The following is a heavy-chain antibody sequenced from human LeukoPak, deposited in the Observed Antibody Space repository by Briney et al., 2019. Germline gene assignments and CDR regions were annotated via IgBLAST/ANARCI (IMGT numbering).Heavy chain of an antibody. CDR3: AREVPYYYYYMDV. Sequence: GRSLRLSCAASGFTFSSYAMHWVHQAPGKGLEWVAVISYDGSNKYYADSVKGRFTISRDNSKNTLYLQMNSLRAEDTAVYYCAREVPYYYYYMDVWGKGTTVTVSS. CDR2: ISYDGSNK. CDR1: GFTFSSYA. J-gene: IGHJ6*03. V-gene: IGHV3-30-3*01.